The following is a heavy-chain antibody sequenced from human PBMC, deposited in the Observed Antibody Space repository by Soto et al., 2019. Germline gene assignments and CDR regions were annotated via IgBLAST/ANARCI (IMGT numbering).Heavy chain of an antibody. J-gene: IGHJ3*02. CDR2: IYYSGST. D-gene: IGHD4-17*01. Sequence: SETLSLTCTVSGGSISSYYWSWIRQPPGKGLEWIGYIYYSGSTNYNPSLKSRVTISVDTSKNQFSLKLSSVTAADTAVYYCARMTTVTLIGAFDIWGQGTMVTVSS. V-gene: IGHV4-59*08. CDR3: ARMTTVTLIGAFDI. CDR1: GGSISSYY.